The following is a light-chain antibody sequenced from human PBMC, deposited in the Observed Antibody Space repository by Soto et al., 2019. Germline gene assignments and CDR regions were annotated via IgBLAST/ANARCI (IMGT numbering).Light chain of an antibody. V-gene: IGLV1-44*01. CDR1: SSNIGTNT. J-gene: IGLJ2*01. CDR2: SDK. CDR3: AAWDVSLVV. Sequence: QSVLTQPPSASGTPGQRVTISCYGSSSNIGTNTVIWCQQLPGAATKLLIYSDKQRPSGVPDRFSGSKSGTSASLAISGLQSEDESYSFCAAWDVSLVVFGGGTTLTVL.